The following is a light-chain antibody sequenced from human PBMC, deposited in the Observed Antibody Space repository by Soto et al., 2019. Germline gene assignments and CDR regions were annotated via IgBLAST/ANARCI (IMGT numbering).Light chain of an antibody. CDR3: HQYYNWART. CDR1: QGVFSN. Sequence: EIVLTQSPATLSVSPGERATLSCRASQGVFSNLVWYQQKPGQAPRLLIYGASTRASAIPARFSGRGSGTDFTLTISRLQSGDFGVYFCHQYYNWARTFGQGTKVDVK. J-gene: IGKJ1*01. V-gene: IGKV3D-15*01. CDR2: GAS.